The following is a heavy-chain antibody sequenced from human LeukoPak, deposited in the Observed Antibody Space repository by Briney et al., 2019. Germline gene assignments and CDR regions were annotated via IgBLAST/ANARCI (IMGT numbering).Heavy chain of an antibody. CDR2: FDPEDGET. D-gene: IGHD2-15*01. J-gene: IGHJ6*02. CDR1: GYTLTELS. Sequence: GSVKVSCKVSGYTLTELSMHWVRQAPGKGLEWMGGFDPEDGETIYAQKFQGRVTMTEDTSTDTAYMELSSLRSEDTAVYYCATGGWHEGRYYYGMDVWGQGTTVTVSS. CDR3: ATGGWHEGRYYYGMDV. V-gene: IGHV1-24*01.